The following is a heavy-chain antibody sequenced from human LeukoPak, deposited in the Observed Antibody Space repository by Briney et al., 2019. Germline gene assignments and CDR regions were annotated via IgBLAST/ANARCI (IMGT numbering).Heavy chain of an antibody. J-gene: IGHJ3*02. Sequence: ASAKVSCKASGYTFTSYDINWVRQATGQGLEWMGWMNPNSGNTGYAQKFQGRVTMTRNTSISTAYMELSSLRSEDTAVYYCARGFYPLRDGAFDIWGQGTMVTVSS. V-gene: IGHV1-8*01. CDR3: ARGFYPLRDGAFDI. D-gene: IGHD5-24*01. CDR2: MNPNSGNT. CDR1: GYTFTSYD.